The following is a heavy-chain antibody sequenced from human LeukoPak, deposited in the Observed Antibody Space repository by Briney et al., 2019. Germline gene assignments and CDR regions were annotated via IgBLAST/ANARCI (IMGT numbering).Heavy chain of an antibody. V-gene: IGHV3-21*01. J-gene: IGHJ4*02. CDR2: VSSSSSYI. D-gene: IGHD3-22*01. Sequence: GGSLRLSCAASGFTFSSYSMNWVRQAPGKGLEWVSSVSSSSSYIYYADSVKGRFTISRDNAKNSLYLQMNSLRAEDTAVYYCARGGTMIVVIYFDYWGQGTLVTVSS. CDR3: ARGGTMIVVIYFDY. CDR1: GFTFSSYS.